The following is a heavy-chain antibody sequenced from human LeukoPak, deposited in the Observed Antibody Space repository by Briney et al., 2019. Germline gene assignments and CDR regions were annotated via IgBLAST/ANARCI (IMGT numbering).Heavy chain of an antibody. J-gene: IGHJ6*02. D-gene: IGHD6-19*01. CDR3: ARQLYSSGWVYYYYYGMDV. V-gene: IGHV3-33*01. CDR2: IWYDGSNK. CDR1: GFTFSSYG. Sequence: GGSLRLSCAASGFTFSSYGMHWVRQAPGKGLEWVAVIWYDGSNKYYADSVRGRFTISRDNSKNTLYLQMNSLRAEDTAVYYCARQLYSSGWVYYYYYGMDVWGQGTTVTVSS.